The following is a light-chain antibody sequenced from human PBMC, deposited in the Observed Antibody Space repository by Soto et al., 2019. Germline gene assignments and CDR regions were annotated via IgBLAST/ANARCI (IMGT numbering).Light chain of an antibody. J-gene: IGKJ5*01. CDR1: QSVRRD. CDR2: DAS. Sequence: EIVLTQSPATLSLSPGERTTLSCRASQSVRRDLVWYQQKPGQAPRLLIYDASNRATGIPARFSGSGSGTDFTLTISSLEPEDFAVYYCQQRSNWSITFGQGTRLEIK. CDR3: QQRSNWSIT. V-gene: IGKV3-11*01.